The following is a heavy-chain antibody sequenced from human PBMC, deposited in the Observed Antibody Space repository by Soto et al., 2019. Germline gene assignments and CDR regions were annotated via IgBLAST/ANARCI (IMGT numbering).Heavy chain of an antibody. CDR3: SRRLHGAFDI. V-gene: IGHV1-18*01. CDR1: GYTFTRYG. CDR2: INPSNGKA. Sequence: QVQLVQSGVEVKKPGASVKVSCKASGYTFTRYGISWVRQAPGQGLEWMGWINPSNGKANYARNLQGRVTITTDTSTTTAYMELRSLTSDDTAMYYCSRRLHGAFDIWGQGTVVTVSS. J-gene: IGHJ3*02.